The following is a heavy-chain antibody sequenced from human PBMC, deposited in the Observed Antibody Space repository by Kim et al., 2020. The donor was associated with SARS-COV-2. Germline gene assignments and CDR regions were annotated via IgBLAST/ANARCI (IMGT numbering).Heavy chain of an antibody. J-gene: IGHJ6*02. V-gene: IGHV3-23*01. Sequence: GGSLRLSCAASGFTFSSYAMSWVRQAPGKGLEWVSAISGSGGSTYYADSVKGRFTISRDNSKNTLYLQMNSLRAEDTAVYYCAKESTLWFGELYYGMDVWGQGTTVTVSS. CDR1: GFTFSSYA. D-gene: IGHD3-10*01. CDR3: AKESTLWFGELYYGMDV. CDR2: ISGSGGST.